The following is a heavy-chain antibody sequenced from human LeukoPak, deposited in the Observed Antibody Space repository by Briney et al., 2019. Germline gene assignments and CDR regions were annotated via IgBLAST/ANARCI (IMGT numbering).Heavy chain of an antibody. CDR1: GGSLSGYY. CDR2: INHSGST. D-gene: IGHD2-2*01. Sequence: SETLSLTCAVYGGSLSGYYWSWIRQPPGKGLEWIGEINHSGSTNYNPSLKSRVTISVDTSKNQFSLKLSSVTAADTAVYYCARGAVPDHYYYYMDVWGKGTTVTVSS. V-gene: IGHV4-34*01. J-gene: IGHJ6*03. CDR3: ARGAVPDHYYYYMDV.